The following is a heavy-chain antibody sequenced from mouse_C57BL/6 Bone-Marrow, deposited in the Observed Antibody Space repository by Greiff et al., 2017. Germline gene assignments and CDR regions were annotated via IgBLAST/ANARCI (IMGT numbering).Heavy chain of an antibody. Sequence: VKLQESGAELVRPGASVTLSCKASGYTFTDYEMHWVKQTPVHGLEWIGAIDPETGGTAYNQKFKGKAILTADKSSSTAYMGLRSLTSEDSAVYYCTRRGVVGYFDVWGTGTTVTVSS. CDR2: IDPETGGT. D-gene: IGHD1-1*01. CDR3: TRRGVVGYFDV. CDR1: GYTFTDYE. J-gene: IGHJ1*03. V-gene: IGHV1-15*01.